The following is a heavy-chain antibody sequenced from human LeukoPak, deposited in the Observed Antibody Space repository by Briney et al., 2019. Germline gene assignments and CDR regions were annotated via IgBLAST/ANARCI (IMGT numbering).Heavy chain of an antibody. V-gene: IGHV4-30-4*08. CDR2: IYYSGST. CDR3: AREVKVTRANIAARGGYFQH. D-gene: IGHD6-13*01. Sequence: PSETLSLTCTVSGGSISSGDYYWSWIRQPPGKGLEWIGYIYYSGSTYYNPSLKSRVTISVDTSKNQFSLKLSSVTAADTAVYYCAREVKVTRANIAARGGYFQHWGQGTLVTVSS. J-gene: IGHJ1*01. CDR1: GGSISSGDYY.